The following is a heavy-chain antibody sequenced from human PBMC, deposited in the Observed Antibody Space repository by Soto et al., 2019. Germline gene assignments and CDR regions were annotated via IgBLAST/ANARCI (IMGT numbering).Heavy chain of an antibody. CDR1: GFTFTRSA. CDR3: ARAPWFGEFYDY. CDR2: IVIGSGNT. Sequence: SVQVSCKASGFTFTRSAVQWVRQARGQRLGWIGWIVIGSGNTNYAQKFQGRVTMTRDTSISTAYMELSRLRSDDTAVYYCARAPWFGEFYDYWGQGTLVTVSS. D-gene: IGHD3-10*01. J-gene: IGHJ4*02. V-gene: IGHV1-58*01.